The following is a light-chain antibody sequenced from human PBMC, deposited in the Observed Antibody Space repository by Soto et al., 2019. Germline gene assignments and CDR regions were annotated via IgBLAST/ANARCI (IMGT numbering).Light chain of an antibody. CDR1: NSNIGAGYD. Sequence: QSVVTQPPSVSGAPGQRVTISCTGSNSNIGAGYDVHWYQQLPGTAPKLLIYGNTNRPSGVPDRFSGSKSGTSGSLAITGLQAEDEADYYCQSYDSSLTGVVFGGGTQLTVL. CDR2: GNT. V-gene: IGLV1-40*01. J-gene: IGLJ2*01. CDR3: QSYDSSLTGVV.